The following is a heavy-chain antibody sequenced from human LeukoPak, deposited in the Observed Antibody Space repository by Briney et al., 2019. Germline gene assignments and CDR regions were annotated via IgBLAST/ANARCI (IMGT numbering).Heavy chain of an antibody. J-gene: IGHJ3*02. V-gene: IGHV3-64*01. CDR1: GFTFSSYA. Sequence: GGSLRLSCAASGFTFSSYAMHWVRQAPGKGLEYVSAIICNGGSKYYANSVKGRFTISRDNSKNTLYLQMGSLRAEDMAVYYCARDSPLDIWGQGTMVTVSS. CDR2: IICNGGSK. CDR3: ARDSPLDI.